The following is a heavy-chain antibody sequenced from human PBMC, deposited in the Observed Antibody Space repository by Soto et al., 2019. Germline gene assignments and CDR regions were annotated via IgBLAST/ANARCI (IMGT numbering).Heavy chain of an antibody. CDR3: AKGSGYSSGWYEGNFDY. V-gene: IGHV3-23*01. CDR2: ISGGGGHT. CDR1: GFTFSSYA. J-gene: IGHJ4*02. D-gene: IGHD6-19*01. Sequence: EVQLLESGGGLVQPGGSLRLSCAVSGFTFSSYAMTWVRQAPGKGLEWVSGISGGGGHTYYADSMKGRFTISRDNSKNTLYLQMNSLRADDTALYYCAKGSGYSSGWYEGNFDYWGQGTLVTVSS.